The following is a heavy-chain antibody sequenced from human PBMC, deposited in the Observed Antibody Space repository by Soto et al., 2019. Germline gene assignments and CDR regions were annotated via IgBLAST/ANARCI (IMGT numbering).Heavy chain of an antibody. CDR2: IWYDGSNK. CDR3: ARCKGGNRAYYYYMDV. J-gene: IGHJ6*03. V-gene: IGHV3-33*01. CDR1: GFTFSSYG. Sequence: ESGGGVVQPGRSLRLSCAASGFTFSSYGMHWVRQAPGKGLEWVAVIWYDGSNKYYADSVKGRFTISRDNSKNTLYLQMNSLRADDTAVYYWARCKGGNRAYYYYMDVWGKGTTVTVSS. D-gene: IGHD3-16*01.